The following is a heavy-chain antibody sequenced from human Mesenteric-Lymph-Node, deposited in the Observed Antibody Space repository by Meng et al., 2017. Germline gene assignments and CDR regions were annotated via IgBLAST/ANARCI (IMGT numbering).Heavy chain of an antibody. Sequence: QVQLWESVGGVVQPGRSLRLSCAASGFTFSRYGFHWVRQAPGKGLEWVATIWYDESNRYYADSVKGRFTISRDNSKNTLYLQMNNLGAEDTALYYCARDGHAYNYDYWGQGTLVTVSS. CDR1: GFTFSRYG. V-gene: IGHV3-33*01. J-gene: IGHJ4*02. D-gene: IGHD5-24*01. CDR3: ARDGHAYNYDY. CDR2: IWYDESNR.